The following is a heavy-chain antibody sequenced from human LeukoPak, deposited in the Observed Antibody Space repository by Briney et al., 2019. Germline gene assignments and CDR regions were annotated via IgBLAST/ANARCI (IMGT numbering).Heavy chain of an antibody. D-gene: IGHD2-2*02. J-gene: IGHJ1*01. Sequence: ASVKVSCKASGYTFTGYYMHWVRQAPGQGLEWMGWINPNSGGTNYAQKSQGRVTMTRDTSISTAYMELSWLRSDDTAVYYCAREGYCSSTSCYRIEYFQHWGQGTLVTVSS. CDR1: GYTFTGYY. V-gene: IGHV1-2*02. CDR2: INPNSGGT. CDR3: AREGYCSSTSCYRIEYFQH.